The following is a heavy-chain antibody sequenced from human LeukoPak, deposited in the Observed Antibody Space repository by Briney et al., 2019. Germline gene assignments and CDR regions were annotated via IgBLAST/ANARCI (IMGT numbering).Heavy chain of an antibody. Sequence: GVSLRLSCVASGFTFSNLAMGWVRQAPGKGLEWVSVISDTGGTTYYADSVKGRFTISRDNSRNTLYLQMNSLRVDDTAVYFCAKDARRYSGWYFFDHWGQGTLVTVST. V-gene: IGHV3-23*01. CDR3: AKDARRYSGWYFFDH. D-gene: IGHD6-19*01. CDR2: ISDTGGTT. J-gene: IGHJ4*02. CDR1: GFTFSNLA.